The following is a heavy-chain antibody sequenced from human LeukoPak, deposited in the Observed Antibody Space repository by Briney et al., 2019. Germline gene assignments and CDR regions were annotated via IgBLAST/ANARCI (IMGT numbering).Heavy chain of an antibody. D-gene: IGHD2-15*01. CDR1: GYTSTSYG. V-gene: IGHV1-18*01. Sequence: ASVKVSCKASGYTSTSYGISWVRQAPGQGLEWMGWISAYNGNTNYAQKLQGRVTMTRNTSISTAYMELSSLRSEDTAVYYCARGLSGPYYYYYMDVWGKGTSVTVSS. CDR3: ARGLSGPYYYYYMDV. J-gene: IGHJ6*03. CDR2: ISAYNGNT.